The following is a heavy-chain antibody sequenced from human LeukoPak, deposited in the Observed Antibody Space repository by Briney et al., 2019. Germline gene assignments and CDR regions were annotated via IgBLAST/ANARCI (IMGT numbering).Heavy chain of an antibody. V-gene: IGHV6-1*01. CDR3: ARDASHLGYCSSASCFRAFDI. D-gene: IGHD2-2*01. Sequence: SQTLSLTCAISGDSVSSNSAAWNWIRQSPSRGLEWLGRTYYRSKWYNDYAVSVKSRITINPDTSKNQFSLQLNSVTPEDTAVYYCARDASHLGYCSSASCFRAFDIWGQGTMVTVSS. CDR1: GDSVSSNSAA. J-gene: IGHJ3*02. CDR2: TYYRSKWYN.